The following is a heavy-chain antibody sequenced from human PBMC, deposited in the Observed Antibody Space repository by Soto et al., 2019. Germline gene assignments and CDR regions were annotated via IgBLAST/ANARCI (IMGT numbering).Heavy chain of an antibody. Sequence: EEQLVESGGGLVQPGGSLRLSCAASGFTFSTYWMSWVHQAPGKGLEWVANLNQDGSEKYYVDSVKGRFTISRDNAKNSLYLQMNSLRAEDTAVYYCARYCRSTTCSFWGQGTLVTVSS. V-gene: IGHV3-7*01. CDR3: ARYCRSTTCSF. CDR1: GFTFSTYW. J-gene: IGHJ4*02. D-gene: IGHD2-2*01. CDR2: LNQDGSEK.